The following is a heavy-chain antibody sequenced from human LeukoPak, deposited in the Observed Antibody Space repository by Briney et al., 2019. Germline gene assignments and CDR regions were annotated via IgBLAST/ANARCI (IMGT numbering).Heavy chain of an antibody. CDR1: GGSISSYY. J-gene: IGHJ3*02. Sequence: SETLSLTCTVSGGSISSYYWSWIRQPPGKGLEWIGYIYYSGSTNYNPSLKSRVTISVDTSKNQFSLKLGSVTAADTAVYYCAREIAVAGTSDAFDIWGQGTMVTVSS. CDR2: IYYSGST. D-gene: IGHD6-19*01. V-gene: IGHV4-59*01. CDR3: AREIAVAGTSDAFDI.